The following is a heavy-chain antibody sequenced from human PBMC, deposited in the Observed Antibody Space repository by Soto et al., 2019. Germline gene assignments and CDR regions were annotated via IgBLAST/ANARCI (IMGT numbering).Heavy chain of an antibody. V-gene: IGHV1-18*04. Sequence: ASVKVSCKASGYTFTSYGISWVRQAPGQGLEWMGWISAYNGNTNYAQKLQGRVTMTTDTSTSTAYMELRSLRSDDTAVYYCARDRGDYYDSSGYGIYGMDVWGQVTTVTVS. CDR1: GYTFTSYG. D-gene: IGHD3-22*01. CDR3: ARDRGDYYDSSGYGIYGMDV. CDR2: ISAYNGNT. J-gene: IGHJ6*02.